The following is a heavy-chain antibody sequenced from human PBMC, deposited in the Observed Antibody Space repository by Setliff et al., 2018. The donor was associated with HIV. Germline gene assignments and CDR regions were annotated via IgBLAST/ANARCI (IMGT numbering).Heavy chain of an antibody. Sequence: PSETLSLTCTVSGDSIINNPYYWTWIRQPAGKALEWIGRLYNNGRNANYNPSLQSRVIISVDKSKNQFSLKLNSVTAADTAVYYCARATRTIFGVVYFDYWGQGTLVTVSS. V-gene: IGHV4-61*02. CDR2: LYNNGRNA. J-gene: IGHJ4*02. CDR3: ARATRTIFGVVYFDY. CDR1: GDSIINNPYY. D-gene: IGHD3-3*01.